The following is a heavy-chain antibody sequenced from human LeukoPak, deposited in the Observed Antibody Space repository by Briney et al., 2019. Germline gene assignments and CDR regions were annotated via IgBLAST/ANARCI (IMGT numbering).Heavy chain of an antibody. Sequence: GGSLRLSCAASGFTFSSYEMNWVRQAPGKGLEWVSYISSSGSTIYYADSVKGRFTISRDNAKNSLYLQMNGLRAEDTAVYYCARVVRDYYDSSGYFFDYWGQGTLVTVSS. V-gene: IGHV3-48*03. D-gene: IGHD3-22*01. CDR2: ISSSGSTI. J-gene: IGHJ4*02. CDR3: ARVVRDYYDSSGYFFDY. CDR1: GFTFSSYE.